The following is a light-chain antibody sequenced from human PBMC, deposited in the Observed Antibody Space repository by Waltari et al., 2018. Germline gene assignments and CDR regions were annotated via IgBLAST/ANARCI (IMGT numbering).Light chain of an antibody. V-gene: IGKV3-20*01. J-gene: IGKJ1*01. CDR3: QHNVRLPVT. CDR2: DTS. Sequence: SCRASERGKRAVIWYQQKPGQAPRLLIYDTSTRATGVPDRFRGSGSGTDFSLTISRLEPEDSAVYFCQHNVRLPVTFGQGTKVEIK. CDR1: ERGKRAV.